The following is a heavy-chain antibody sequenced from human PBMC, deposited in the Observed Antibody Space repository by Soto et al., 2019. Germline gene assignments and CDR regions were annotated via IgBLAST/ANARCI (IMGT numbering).Heavy chain of an antibody. J-gene: IGHJ3*02. CDR2: INSGGSST. CDR1: GFTFSSYW. D-gene: IGHD6-6*01. Sequence: GGSLRLSCAASGFTFSSYWMHWVRQAPGKGLVWVSRINSGGSSTSYADSVKGRFTISRDNAKNTLYLQMNSLRAEDTAVYYCAVPYLYSSSTFEIWGQGTMVTGSS. CDR3: AVPYLYSSSTFEI. V-gene: IGHV3-74*01.